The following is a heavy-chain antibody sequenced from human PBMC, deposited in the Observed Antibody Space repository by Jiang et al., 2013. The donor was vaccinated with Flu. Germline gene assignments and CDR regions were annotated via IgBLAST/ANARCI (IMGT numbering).Heavy chain of an antibody. J-gene: IGHJ4*02. Sequence: KPTQTLTLTCTFSGFSLSTSGVGVGWIRQPPGKALEWLALIYWNDDKRYSPSLNSRLTITTDTSKNQVVLTMTSMDPVDTATYYCAHLMSTVTMGYFDYWGQGSLVTVSS. CDR1: GFSLSTSGVG. V-gene: IGHV2-5*01. CDR3: AHLMSTVTMGYFDY. CDR2: IYWNDDK. D-gene: IGHD4-11*01.